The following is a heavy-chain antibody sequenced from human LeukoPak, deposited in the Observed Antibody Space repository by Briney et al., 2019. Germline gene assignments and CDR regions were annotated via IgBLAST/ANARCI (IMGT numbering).Heavy chain of an antibody. CDR2: IIPILGIA. J-gene: IGHJ5*02. D-gene: IGHD2-2*01. CDR1: GGTFSSYA. CDR3: AREGQDIVVVPAAWGDWFDP. Sequence: ASVKVSCKASGGTFSSYAISWVRQAPGQGLEWMGGIIPILGIANYAQKFQGRVTITADKSTSPAYMELSSLRSEDTAVYYCAREGQDIVVVPAAWGDWFDPWGQGTLVTVSS. V-gene: IGHV1-69*10.